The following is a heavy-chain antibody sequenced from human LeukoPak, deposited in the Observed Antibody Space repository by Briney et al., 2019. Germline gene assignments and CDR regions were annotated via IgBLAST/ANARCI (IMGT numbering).Heavy chain of an antibody. V-gene: IGHV3-48*03. J-gene: IGHJ4*02. CDR3: ARSNGLRYFDR. D-gene: IGHD4-11*01. CDR1: GFTFSTYA. Sequence: PGRSLRLSCVASGFTFSTYAMNWIRQAPGKGLEWVAYFGSTGTIHYADSMRGRFTISRDNAEMSLFLQMNSLRVDDTAVYYCARSNGLRYFDRWGQGTLVTVSS. CDR2: FGSTGTI.